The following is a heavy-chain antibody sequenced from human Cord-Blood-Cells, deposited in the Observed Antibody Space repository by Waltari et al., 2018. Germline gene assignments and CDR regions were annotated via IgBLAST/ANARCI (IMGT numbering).Heavy chain of an antibody. CDR3: AKDGRAAAGTTGEKNWFDP. D-gene: IGHD6-13*01. CDR1: GFTFSSYG. Sequence: QVQLVESGGGVVQPGRSLRLSCAASGFTFSSYGMHWVRQAPGKGLEWVAVISYDGSNKYYADSVKGRFTISRDNSKNTLYLQMNSLRAEDTAVYYCAKDGRAAAGTTGEKNWFDPWGQGTLVTVSS. J-gene: IGHJ5*02. V-gene: IGHV3-30*18. CDR2: ISYDGSNK.